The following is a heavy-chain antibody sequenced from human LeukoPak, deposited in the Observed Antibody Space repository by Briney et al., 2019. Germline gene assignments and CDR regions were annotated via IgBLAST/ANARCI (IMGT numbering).Heavy chain of an antibody. Sequence: SETLSLTCTVSGGSISSYYWSWIRQPPGKGLEWIGYIYYSGSTNYNPSLKSRVTISVDTSKNQFSLKLSSVIAADTAVYYCARVRDYYDSSGYYEHFDYWGQGTLVTVSS. V-gene: IGHV4-59*01. CDR3: ARVRDYYDSSGYYEHFDY. CDR1: GGSISSYY. CDR2: IYYSGST. D-gene: IGHD3-22*01. J-gene: IGHJ4*02.